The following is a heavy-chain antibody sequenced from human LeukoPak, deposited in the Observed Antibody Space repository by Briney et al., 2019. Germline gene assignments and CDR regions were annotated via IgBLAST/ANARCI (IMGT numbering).Heavy chain of an antibody. Sequence: GRSLRLSCAASGFTFSSYAMHWVRQAPGKGLEWVAVISYDGSNKYYADSVKGRFTISRDSSKNTLYLQMNSLRAEDTAVYYCARDNSSSWLEDYFDYWGQGTLVTVSS. V-gene: IGHV3-30*04. CDR1: GFTFSSYA. CDR3: ARDNSSSWLEDYFDY. J-gene: IGHJ4*02. D-gene: IGHD6-13*01. CDR2: ISYDGSNK.